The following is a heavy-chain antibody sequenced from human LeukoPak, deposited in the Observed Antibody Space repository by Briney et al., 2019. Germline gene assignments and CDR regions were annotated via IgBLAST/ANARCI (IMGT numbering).Heavy chain of an antibody. CDR3: ARTVVTQTNDAFDI. V-gene: IGHV3-23*01. D-gene: IGHD4-23*01. CDR1: GFRFSSYA. Sequence: GGSLRLSCAVSGFRFSSYAMSWVRQAPGKGLEWVSATSGGGGSTYYADSVKGGFTISRDNAKNSLYLQMNRLRAEDTAVYYCARTVVTQTNDAFDIWGQGTMVTVSS. CDR2: TSGGGGST. J-gene: IGHJ3*02.